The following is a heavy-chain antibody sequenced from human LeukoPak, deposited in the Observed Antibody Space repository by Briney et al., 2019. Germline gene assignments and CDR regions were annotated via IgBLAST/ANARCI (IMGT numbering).Heavy chain of an antibody. D-gene: IGHD4-17*01. CDR3: ARELGNGDYGGAFDV. V-gene: IGHV4-30-4*01. CDR1: GVSMSSGDYY. CDR2: IYYSGST. Sequence: SQTLSLTCSVSGVSMSSGDYYWSWIRQPPGKGLEWIGYIYYSGSTYYNPSLKSRVTISVDTSKNQFSLKMTSVTAADTAMYSCARELGNGDYGGAFDVWGQGTMFTVSS. J-gene: IGHJ3*01.